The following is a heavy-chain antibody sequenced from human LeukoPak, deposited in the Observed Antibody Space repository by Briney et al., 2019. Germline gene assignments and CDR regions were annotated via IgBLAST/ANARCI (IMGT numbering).Heavy chain of an antibody. CDR3: ARTVPPPAYYYYYMDV. CDR2: ISSSGSTI. J-gene: IGHJ6*03. CDR1: GFTFSDYY. V-gene: IGHV3-11*01. Sequence: GGSLRLSCAASGFTFSDYYMSWIRQAPGKGLEWVSYISSSGSTIYYADSVKGRFTISRDNAKNSLYLQMNSLRAEDTAVYYCARTVPPPAYYYYYMDVWGKGTTVTVSS. D-gene: IGHD2-2*01.